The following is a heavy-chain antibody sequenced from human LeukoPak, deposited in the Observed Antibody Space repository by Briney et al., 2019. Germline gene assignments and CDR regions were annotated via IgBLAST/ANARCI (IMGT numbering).Heavy chain of an antibody. CDR3: ARETSAFDP. J-gene: IGHJ5*02. CDR2: ISTSSDTI. V-gene: IGHV3-48*01. Sequence: GGSLRLSCAASGFTFSSYSRNWVRQAPGKGLEWVSYISTSSDTIYYADSVRGRFTISRDNAQNSLYLQMSSLSAEDTAVYYCARETSAFDPWGQGTLVTVSS. CDR1: GFTFSSYS.